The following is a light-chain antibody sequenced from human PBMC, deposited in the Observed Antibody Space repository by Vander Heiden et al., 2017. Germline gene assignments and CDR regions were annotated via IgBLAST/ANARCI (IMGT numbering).Light chain of an antibody. J-gene: IGKJ5*01. CDR1: QGISSA. CDR3: QQWNSEHHKKT. V-gene: IGKV1-13*02. Sequence: AIQLTQSPSSLSASVGDRVTITCRASQGISSALAWYQQKPGKAPKLLIYDASSLESGVKSRFSGSGHGTHFTLTISSRQPEDFATYYCQQWNSEHHKKTYGQGTLLEIK. CDR2: DAS.